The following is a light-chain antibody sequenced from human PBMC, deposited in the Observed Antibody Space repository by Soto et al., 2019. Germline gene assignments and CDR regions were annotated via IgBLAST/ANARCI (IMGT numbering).Light chain of an antibody. CDR3: QSYDSSLRGGV. CDR1: SSNIGAGYD. J-gene: IGLJ1*01. Sequence: QSVLTQPPSVSGAPGQRVTFSCTGSSSNIGAGYDVHWYQQLPGTAPKLLIYGNSNRPSGVPDRFSGSKSGTSASLAITGLQAEDEADYYCQSYDSSLRGGVFGTGTKLTVL. V-gene: IGLV1-40*01. CDR2: GNS.